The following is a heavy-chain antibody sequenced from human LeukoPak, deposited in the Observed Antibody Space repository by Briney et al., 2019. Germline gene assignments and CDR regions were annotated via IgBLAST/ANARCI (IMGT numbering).Heavy chain of an antibody. J-gene: IGHJ4*02. Sequence: GGSLRLSCTASGFTFSEAWMNWVRQAPGKGLEWVAVISYDGSNKYYADSVKGRFTISRDNSKNTLYLQMNSLRAEDTAVYYCAGDRSPYSGYGDLVGYWGQGTLVTVSS. CDR2: ISYDGSNK. CDR1: GFTFSEAW. CDR3: AGDRSPYSGYGDLVGY. V-gene: IGHV3-30-3*01. D-gene: IGHD4-17*01.